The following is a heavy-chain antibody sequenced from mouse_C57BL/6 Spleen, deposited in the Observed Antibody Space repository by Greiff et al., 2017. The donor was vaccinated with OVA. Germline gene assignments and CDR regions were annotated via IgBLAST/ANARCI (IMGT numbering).Heavy chain of an antibody. D-gene: IGHD2-13*01. CDR3: ARDDGDTWFAY. J-gene: IGHJ3*01. CDR2: IYPGDGDT. Sequence: QVQLQQSGPELVKPGASVKISCKASGYAFSSSWMNWVKQRPGKGLEWIGRIYPGDGDTNYNGKFKGKATLTADKSSSTAYMQLSSLTSEDSAVYFCARDDGDTWFAYWGQGTLVTVSA. V-gene: IGHV1-82*01. CDR1: GYAFSSSW.